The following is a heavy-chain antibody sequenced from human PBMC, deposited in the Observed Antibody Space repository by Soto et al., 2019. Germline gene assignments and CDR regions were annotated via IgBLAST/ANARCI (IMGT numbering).Heavy chain of an antibody. J-gene: IGHJ4*02. D-gene: IGHD3-3*01. Sequence: EVQLLESGGDLVQPGGSLRLSCAASGFTFSTYGMSWVRQAPGKGLEWVSVISDTGTTTYYADSVKGRFTISRDNLKNILYLQMNNLRAEDTAVYYCADGGEWSFNFVYWGQGTLVTVSS. V-gene: IGHV3-23*01. CDR2: ISDTGTTT. CDR3: ADGGEWSFNFVY. CDR1: GFTFSTYG.